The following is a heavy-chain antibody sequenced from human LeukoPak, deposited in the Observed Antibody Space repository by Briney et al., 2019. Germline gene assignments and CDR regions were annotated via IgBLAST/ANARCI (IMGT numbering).Heavy chain of an antibody. CDR2: INTYKGDT. J-gene: IGHJ4*02. V-gene: IGHV1-18*01. D-gene: IGHD4-23*01. CDR3: AREFGHCYGDNCFYFFDT. Sequence: ASVKVSCKASGYTLTNYNISWVRQAPGQGLEWMGWINTYKGDTLYAQKLQGRVTMTADTSTNTAYMELRSLRFDDTAVYHCAREFGHCYGDNCFYFFDTWGQGFRVTVPS. CDR1: GYTLTNYN.